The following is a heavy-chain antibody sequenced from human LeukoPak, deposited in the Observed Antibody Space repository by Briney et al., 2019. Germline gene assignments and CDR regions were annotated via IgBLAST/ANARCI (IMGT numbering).Heavy chain of an antibody. CDR3: AKVVRGGYYMDV. D-gene: IGHD3-10*01. J-gene: IGHJ6*03. CDR2: ISAYNGNT. Sequence: ASVKVSCKASGYTFTSYGISWVRQAPGQGLERMGWISAYNGNTNYAQKLQGRVTMTTDTSTSTAYMELRSLRSDDTAVYYCAKVVRGGYYMDVWGKGTTVTVSS. V-gene: IGHV1-18*01. CDR1: GYTFTSYG.